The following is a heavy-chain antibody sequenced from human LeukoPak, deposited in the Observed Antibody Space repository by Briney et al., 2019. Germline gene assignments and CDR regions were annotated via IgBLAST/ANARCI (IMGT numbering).Heavy chain of an antibody. CDR2: ISWNSGSI. CDR3: ARDLGHSSGYYLPGDY. V-gene: IGHV3-9*01. D-gene: IGHD3-22*01. CDR1: GFTFDDYA. J-gene: IGHJ4*02. Sequence: GRSLRLSCAASGFTFDDYAMLWVRQAPGKGLEWVSGISWNSGSIGYADSVKGRFTISRDNSKNTLYLQMNSLRAEDTAVYYCARDLGHSSGYYLPGDYWGQGTLVTVSS.